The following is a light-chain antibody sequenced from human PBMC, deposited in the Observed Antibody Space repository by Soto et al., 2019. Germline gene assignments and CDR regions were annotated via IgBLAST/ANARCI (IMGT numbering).Light chain of an antibody. J-gene: IGKJ2*01. CDR3: QQRSNWPPMYT. CDR2: DAS. CDR1: QSVSSY. V-gene: IGKV3-11*01. Sequence: EIVLTQTPATLSLSPGERTTLACRASQSVSSYLAWYQQTPGQAPSLLNYDASNRATGIPARFSGSGSGTDFTLSISSLEPEDFAVYYCQQRSNWPPMYTFGRGTKLVIK.